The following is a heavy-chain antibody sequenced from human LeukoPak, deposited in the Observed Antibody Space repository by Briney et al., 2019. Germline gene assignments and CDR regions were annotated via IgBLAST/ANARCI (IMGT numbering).Heavy chain of an antibody. J-gene: IGHJ4*02. CDR3: AREGGSYGFDY. Sequence: SETLSLTCTVSGGSITSYYWSWIRQPPGKGLEWIGYIYYSGSTNYNPSLKSRVTISVDTSKNHFSLKLSSVTAADTAVYYCAREGGSYGFDYWGQGTLVTVSS. CDR1: GGSITSYY. D-gene: IGHD5-18*01. CDR2: IYYSGST. V-gene: IGHV4-59*01.